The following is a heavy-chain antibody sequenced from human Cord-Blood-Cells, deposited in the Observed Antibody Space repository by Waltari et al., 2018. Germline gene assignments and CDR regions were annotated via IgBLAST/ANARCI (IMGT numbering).Heavy chain of an antibody. J-gene: IGHJ5*02. CDR3: ARGNSFSWFDP. CDR1: GGSISSSY. D-gene: IGHD3-16*02. V-gene: IGHV4-59*01. CDR2: IYYSGST. Sequence: QVQLQESGPGLVKPSETLSLTCTVSGGSISSSYWSWIRQPPGKGLEWIGYIYYSGSTNYNPSLKSRVTISVDTSKNQFSLKLSSVTAADTAVYYCARGNSFSWFDPWGQGTLVTVSS.